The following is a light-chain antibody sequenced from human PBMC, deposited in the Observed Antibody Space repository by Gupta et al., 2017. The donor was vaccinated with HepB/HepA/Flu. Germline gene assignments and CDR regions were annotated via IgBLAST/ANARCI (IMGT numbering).Light chain of an antibody. CDR3: QQSYSIPGS. V-gene: IGKV1-39*01. Sequence: DIQMTQSTSSLSASVGDRVTITCRASQRIGTYLNWYQQKPGKAPKVLIYGASSLQSGVPSRFSGSGSGTDFTLTISSLQPEDFATYYCQQSYSIPGSFGQGTKVEIK. J-gene: IGKJ2*04. CDR2: GAS. CDR1: QRIGTY.